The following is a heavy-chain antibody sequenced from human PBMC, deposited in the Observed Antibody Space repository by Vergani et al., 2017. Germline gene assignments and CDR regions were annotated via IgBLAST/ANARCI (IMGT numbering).Heavy chain of an antibody. CDR3: SRAAPTGYFDY. CDR2: IIPIFGTA. D-gene: IGHD2-15*01. Sequence: QVQLVQSGAEVKKPGASVKVSCKASGYTFTGYYMHWVRQAPGQGLEWMGGIIPIFGTANYAQKFQGRVTITADESTSTAYMELSSLRSEDTAVYYCSRAAPTGYFDYWGQGTLVTVSS. J-gene: IGHJ4*02. CDR1: GYTFTGYY. V-gene: IGHV1-69*01.